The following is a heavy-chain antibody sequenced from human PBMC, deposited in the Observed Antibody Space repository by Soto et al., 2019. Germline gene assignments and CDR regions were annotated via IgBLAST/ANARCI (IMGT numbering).Heavy chain of an antibody. D-gene: IGHD1-26*01. Sequence: VQLVESGGGLVQPGGSLRLSCTASGFTFNSYGMHWVRQGPGNGLEWVAFISYDSTKTYYADSVKGRFTISRDNSNSALYVQMNSLTGEDTAVYYCARTRSAWSDFHYYSLDVWGQGTTVTVSS. J-gene: IGHJ6*02. CDR2: ISYDSTKT. CDR3: ARTRSAWSDFHYYSLDV. CDR1: GFTFNSYG. V-gene: IGHV3-30*03.